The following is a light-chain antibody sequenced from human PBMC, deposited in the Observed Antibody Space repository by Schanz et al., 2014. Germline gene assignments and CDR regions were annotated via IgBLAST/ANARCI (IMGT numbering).Light chain of an antibody. CDR1: QSVGRK. CDR3: QQYYSTPYT. V-gene: IGKV3D-15*01. J-gene: IGKJ2*01. CDR2: GAS. Sequence: DIVLTQSPATLPVSPGERATLSCRASQSVGRKLAWYQQKPGQPPRLLIYGASTRATGIPDRFSGSGSGTDFTLTISSLQAEDVAVYYCQQYYSTPYTFGQGTKLEIK.